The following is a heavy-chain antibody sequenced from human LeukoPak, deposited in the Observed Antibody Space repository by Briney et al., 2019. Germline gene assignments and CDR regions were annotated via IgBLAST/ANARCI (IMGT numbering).Heavy chain of an antibody. CDR1: GYTLTGYY. Sequence: ASVKVSCKASGYTLTGYYMHWVRQAPGQGLEWMGWINPNSGGTNYAQKFQGRVTMTRDTSISTAYMELSRLRSDDTAVYYCARGPYYDSSGYYANFDYWGQGTLVTVSS. V-gene: IGHV1-2*02. J-gene: IGHJ4*02. D-gene: IGHD3-22*01. CDR3: ARGPYYDSSGYYANFDY. CDR2: INPNSGGT.